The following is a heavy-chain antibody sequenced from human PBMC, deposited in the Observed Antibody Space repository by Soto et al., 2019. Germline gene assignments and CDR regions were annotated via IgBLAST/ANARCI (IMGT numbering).Heavy chain of an antibody. CDR3: ARAAGIAAEDY. J-gene: IGHJ4*02. V-gene: IGHV4-59*01. D-gene: IGHD6-13*01. CDR2: IYYSGST. Sequence: SETLSLTCTVSGGSISSYYWSWIRQPPGKGLEWIGYIYYSGSTNYNPSLKSRVTISVDTSKNQFSLKLSSVTAADTAVYYCARAAGIAAEDYWGQGTLVTVSS. CDR1: GGSISSYY.